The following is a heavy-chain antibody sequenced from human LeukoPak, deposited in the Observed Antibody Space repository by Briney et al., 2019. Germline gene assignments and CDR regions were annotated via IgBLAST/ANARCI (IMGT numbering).Heavy chain of an antibody. CDR3: ARDFGWLSGFDY. Sequence: GGSLRLSCAASGFTFSSYVMHWVRQAPGEGLEWVAVISFDGSNKYYGDSLKGRFTISRDNSKNTLYLQMNSLRGEDMAIYYCARDFGWLSGFDYWGQGTLATVSS. CDR2: ISFDGSNK. V-gene: IGHV3-30-3*01. D-gene: IGHD3-9*01. CDR1: GFTFSSYV. J-gene: IGHJ4*02.